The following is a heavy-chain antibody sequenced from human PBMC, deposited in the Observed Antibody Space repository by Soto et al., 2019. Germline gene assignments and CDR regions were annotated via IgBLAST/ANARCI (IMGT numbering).Heavy chain of an antibody. Sequence: PGGSLRLSSAASGFKFSSYAMHWVRQAPGKGLEWVAVISYDGSNKYYADSVKGRFTISRDNSKNTLYLQMNSLRAEDTAVYYCAREHDSSGYYDYYYGMDVWGQGTTVTVSS. V-gene: IGHV3-30-3*01. CDR2: ISYDGSNK. J-gene: IGHJ6*02. CDR1: GFKFSSYA. D-gene: IGHD3-22*01. CDR3: AREHDSSGYYDYYYGMDV.